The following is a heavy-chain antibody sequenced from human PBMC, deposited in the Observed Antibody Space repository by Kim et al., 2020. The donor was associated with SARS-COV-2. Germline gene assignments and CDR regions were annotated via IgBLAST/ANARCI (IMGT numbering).Heavy chain of an antibody. CDR3: ARALVVVAAGVDAFDI. D-gene: IGHD2-15*01. Sequence: SFQGQVTISADKSISTAYLQWSSLKASDTAMYYCARALVVVAAGVDAFDIWGQGTMVTVSS. J-gene: IGHJ3*02. V-gene: IGHV5-51*01.